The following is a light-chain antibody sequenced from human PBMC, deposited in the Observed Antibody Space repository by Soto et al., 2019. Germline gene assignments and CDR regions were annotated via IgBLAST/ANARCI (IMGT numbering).Light chain of an antibody. J-gene: IGLJ1*01. CDR2: EVS. CDR1: SSDVGSYNL. CDR3: CSYAGSSTS. V-gene: IGLV2-23*02. Sequence: QSALTQPASVSGSPGQSITISCTGTSSDVGSYNLVSWYQQHPGKAPKLMIYEVSKRPSGVSNRFSGSKSVNTASLTISGLQAEDEADYYCCSYAGSSTSFGTGTKLTVL.